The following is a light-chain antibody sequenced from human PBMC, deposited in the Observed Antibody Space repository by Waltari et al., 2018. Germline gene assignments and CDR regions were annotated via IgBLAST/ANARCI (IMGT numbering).Light chain of an antibody. J-gene: IGKJ4*01. CDR3: QQFNNSPLT. V-gene: IGKV1D-13*01. Sequence: AIQLTQSPSSLSASVGDRVTITCRASQGIGSALAGYQQKPGKAPKLLLYDASSLESGGPSRFSGSGSGTDFTLTISSLQPEDFATYYCQQFNNSPLTFGGGTKVEIK. CDR1: QGIGSA. CDR2: DAS.